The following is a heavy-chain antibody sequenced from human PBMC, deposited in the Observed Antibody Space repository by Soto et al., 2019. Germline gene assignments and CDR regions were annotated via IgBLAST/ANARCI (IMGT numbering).Heavy chain of an antibody. CDR1: GFTFSDYY. V-gene: IGHV3-11*05. CDR2: ISSSSSYT. D-gene: IGHD5-12*01. CDR3: AREHHRYIGYDYVDY. Sequence: QVQLVESGGGVVKPGGSLRLSCAASGFTFSDYYMSWIRQAPGKGLEWVSSISSSSSYTNYADCVKGRFTISRDNAKNSLYLQMNSLRAEDTAVYYCAREHHRYIGYDYVDYWGQGTLVTVSS. J-gene: IGHJ4*02.